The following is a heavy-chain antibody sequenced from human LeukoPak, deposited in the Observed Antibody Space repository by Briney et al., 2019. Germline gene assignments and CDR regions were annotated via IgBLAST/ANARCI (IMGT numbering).Heavy chain of an antibody. V-gene: IGHV4-59*08. Sequence: SETLSLTCTVSGGSISIYYWSWIRQPPGKGLEWIGYIYYSGSTNYNPSLKSRVTISVDTSKNQFSLKLSSVTAADTAVYYCARRPGRRGAFDIWGQGTMVTVSS. CDR2: IYYSGST. CDR3: ARRPGRRGAFDI. CDR1: GGSISIYY. J-gene: IGHJ3*02. D-gene: IGHD2-8*02.